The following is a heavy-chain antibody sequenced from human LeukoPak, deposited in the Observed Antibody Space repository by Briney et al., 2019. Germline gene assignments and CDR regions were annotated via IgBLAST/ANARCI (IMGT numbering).Heavy chain of an antibody. J-gene: IGHJ4*02. CDR1: GFTFSTCA. D-gene: IGHD2-2*01. CDR3: AKHVGYCSSNSCYFDY. CDR2: ISGSGGST. V-gene: IGHV3-23*01. Sequence: PGGSLRLSCAASGFTFSTCAMSWVRQAPGQGLEWVSAISGSGGSTYYADSVKGRFTISRDNSKNTLYLQMNILRAEDTAVYYCAKHVGYCSSNSCYFDYWGQGTLVTVSS.